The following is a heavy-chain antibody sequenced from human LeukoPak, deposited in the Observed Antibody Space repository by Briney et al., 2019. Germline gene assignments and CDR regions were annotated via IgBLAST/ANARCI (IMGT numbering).Heavy chain of an antibody. CDR3: AKIGITMIVVVPFYLDY. V-gene: IGHV3-23*01. CDR2: ISGSGGST. Sequence: AGGSLRLSCAASGFTFSSYAMSWVRQAPGKGLEWVSAISGSGGSTYYADSVKGRFTISRDNSKNTLYLQMNSLRAEDTAVYYCAKIGITMIVVVPFYLDYWGQGTLVTVSS. CDR1: GFTFSSYA. J-gene: IGHJ4*02. D-gene: IGHD3-22*01.